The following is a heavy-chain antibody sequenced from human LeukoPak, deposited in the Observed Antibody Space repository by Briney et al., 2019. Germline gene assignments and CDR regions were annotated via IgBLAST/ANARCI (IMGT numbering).Heavy chain of an antibody. V-gene: IGHV3-21*04. CDR3: ARVKVGTTNRFDY. D-gene: IGHD1-26*01. Sequence: PGGSLRLSCAASGFXFSSYSINWVRQAPGKGLEWVSSISSSSSYIYYADSVKGRFTISRDNARNSLYLQMNSLRAEDTAVYYCARVKVGTTNRFDYWGQGTLVTVSS. CDR2: ISSSSSYI. CDR1: GFXFSSYS. J-gene: IGHJ4*02.